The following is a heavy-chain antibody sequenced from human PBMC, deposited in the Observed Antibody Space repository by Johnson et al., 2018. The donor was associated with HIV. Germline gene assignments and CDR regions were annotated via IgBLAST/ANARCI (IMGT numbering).Heavy chain of an antibody. J-gene: IGHJ3*02. CDR3: ARDIMRAGSYYDAIDI. Sequence: VQLLESGGGLVQPGGSLRLSCAASGFTFSSYAMNWVRQAPGKGLEWVSVINSGGSTYYADSVKGRFTISRDNSKNTLYLQMNSLRAEDTAVYYCARDIMRAGSYYDAIDIWGQGTMVTVSS. V-gene: IGHV3-66*01. CDR2: INSGGST. CDR1: GFTFSSYA. D-gene: IGHD3-10*01.